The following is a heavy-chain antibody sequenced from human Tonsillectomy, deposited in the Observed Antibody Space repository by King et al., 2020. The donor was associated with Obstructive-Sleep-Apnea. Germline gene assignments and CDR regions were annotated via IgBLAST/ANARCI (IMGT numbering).Heavy chain of an antibody. CDR1: GYSFTSYW. CDR3: VRDQRFSSSSHLFDY. D-gene: IGHD6-6*01. CDR2: IYPGDSDT. J-gene: IGHJ4*02. V-gene: IGHV5-51*01. Sequence: QLVQSGAEVKKPGESLKISCKGSGYSFTSYWIGWGRQMLGKGLEWMGIIYPGDSDTRYSPSFQGQVTISADKSLTTAYLQWSSLKASDTAIYYCVRDQRFSSSSHLFDYWGQGTLVTVSS.